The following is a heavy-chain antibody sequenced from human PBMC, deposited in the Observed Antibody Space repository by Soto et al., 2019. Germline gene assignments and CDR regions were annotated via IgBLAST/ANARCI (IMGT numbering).Heavy chain of an antibody. Sequence: GGSLRLACAASGLTFSSYAMHWVRQAPGKGLEWVAVISYDGSNKYYADSVKGRFTISRDNSKNTLYLQMNSLRAEDTAVYYCARDGVATITYLAYYYYGMDVWGQGTTVTVSS. J-gene: IGHJ6*02. CDR2: ISYDGSNK. D-gene: IGHD5-12*01. CDR3: ARDGVATITYLAYYYYGMDV. V-gene: IGHV3-30-3*01. CDR1: GLTFSSYA.